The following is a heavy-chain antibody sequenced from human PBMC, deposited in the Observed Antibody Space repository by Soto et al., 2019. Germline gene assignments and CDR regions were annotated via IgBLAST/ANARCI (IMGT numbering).Heavy chain of an antibody. V-gene: IGHV3-33*01. CDR1: GFTFSSYG. Sequence: GGSLRLSCAASGFTFSSYGMHWVRQAPGKGLEWVAVIWNDGSNKYYADSVKGRFTISRDNSKNTLYVQMTSLRAEDTAVYYCARGLQSLFDYWGQGTLVTVSS. J-gene: IGHJ4*02. CDR2: IWNDGSNK. CDR3: ARGLQSLFDY.